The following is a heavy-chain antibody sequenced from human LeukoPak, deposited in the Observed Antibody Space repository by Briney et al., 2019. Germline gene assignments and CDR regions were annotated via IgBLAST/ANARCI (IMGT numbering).Heavy chain of an antibody. CDR2: FDPEDGET. CDR3: ARAVMGSNYADY. J-gene: IGHJ4*02. Sequence: ASVKVSCKVSGYTLTELSMHWVRQAPGKGLEWMGGFDPEDGETIYAQKFQGRVTMTEDTSTDTAYMELSSLRSEDTAVYYCARAVMGSNYADYWGQGTLVTVSS. D-gene: IGHD4-11*01. V-gene: IGHV1-24*01. CDR1: GYTLTELS.